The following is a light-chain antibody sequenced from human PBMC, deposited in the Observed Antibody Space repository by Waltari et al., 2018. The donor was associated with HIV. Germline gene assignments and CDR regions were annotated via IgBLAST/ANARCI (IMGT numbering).Light chain of an antibody. CDR1: SSDVGGYNL. Sequence: QSALPQPASASGSPGQSITISCTGTSSDVGGYNLVSWYQQHPGKAPKLMIYEVSKRPSGVSNRFSGSKSGNTASLTISGLQAEDEADYYCCAYAGSTTYVIFGGGTKLTVL. CDR3: CAYAGSTTYVI. V-gene: IGLV2-23*02. CDR2: EVS. J-gene: IGLJ2*01.